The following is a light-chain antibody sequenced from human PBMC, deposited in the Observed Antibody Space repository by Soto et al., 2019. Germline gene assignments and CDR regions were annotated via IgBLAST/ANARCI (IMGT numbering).Light chain of an antibody. CDR2: DAS. CDR1: QGVSRN. CDR3: QQYNNWLT. Sequence: EIVMTQSPATLSVSPGESATLSCRASQGVSRNLAWYQQKPGQAPRLLIYDASTRATGIPARFSGSGSGTEFTLTISSLQSEDFAVYYCQQYNNWLTFGGGTKVEIK. J-gene: IGKJ4*01. V-gene: IGKV3-15*01.